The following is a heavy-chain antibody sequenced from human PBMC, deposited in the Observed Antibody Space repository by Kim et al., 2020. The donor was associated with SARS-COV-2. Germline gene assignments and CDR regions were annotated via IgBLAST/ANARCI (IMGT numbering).Heavy chain of an antibody. CDR1: GFTFSSYS. CDR3: ARDLSRADYDILTGYSEGGYYGMDV. D-gene: IGHD3-9*01. Sequence: GGSLRLSCAASGFTFSSYSMNWVRQAPGKGLEWVSYISSSSSTIYYADSVKGRFTISRDNAKNSLYLQMNSLRAEDTAVYYCARDLSRADYDILTGYSEGGYYGMDVWGQGTTVTVSS. CDR2: ISSSSSTI. V-gene: IGHV3-48*04. J-gene: IGHJ6*02.